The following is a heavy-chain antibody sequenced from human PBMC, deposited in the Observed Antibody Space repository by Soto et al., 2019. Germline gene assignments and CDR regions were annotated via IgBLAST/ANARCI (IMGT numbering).Heavy chain of an antibody. CDR2: IYHSGTT. CDR1: GDSIIGSY. Sequence: PLETRSLTCTVSGDSIIGSYWSWIRQPPGKTVEWIGYIYHSGTTTYNPSLKSRVCISVDTSKNQFSRRLTSVIAADTAVYYCARDMPNAAVFLAGCDYWGLGILAIVSS. CDR3: ARDMPNAAVFLAGCDY. J-gene: IGHJ4*01. V-gene: IGHV4-59*01. D-gene: IGHD2-8*01.